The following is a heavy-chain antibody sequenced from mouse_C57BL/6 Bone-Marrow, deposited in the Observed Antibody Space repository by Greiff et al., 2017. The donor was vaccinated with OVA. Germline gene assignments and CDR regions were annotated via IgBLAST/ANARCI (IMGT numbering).Heavy chain of an antibody. CDR1: GYTFTDYN. J-gene: IGHJ4*01. CDR3: ARHYAMDY. CDR2: INPNNGGT. V-gene: IGHV1-18*01. Sequence: EVQLQQSGPELVKPGASVKIPCKASGYTFTDYNMDWVKQSHGKSLEWIGDINPNNGGTIYSQKFKGKATLTVDKSSSTAYMELRSLTSEDTAVYYCARHYAMDYWGQGTSVTVSS.